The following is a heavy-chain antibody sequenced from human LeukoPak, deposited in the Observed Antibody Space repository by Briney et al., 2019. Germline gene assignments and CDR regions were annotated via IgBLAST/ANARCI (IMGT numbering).Heavy chain of an antibody. CDR1: GFSFSNYA. J-gene: IGHJ4*02. Sequence: PGGSLRLSCSASGFSFSNYAMHWVRQAPGKGLEYVSTISNDGGSTYYADSMKGRFTISRDNSKNTLYVQMSSLRLEDTAVYYCVKGGTSYSSSWYGFDYWGQGTLVTVSS. CDR3: VKGGTSYSSSWYGFDY. D-gene: IGHD6-13*01. CDR2: ISNDGGST. V-gene: IGHV3-64*05.